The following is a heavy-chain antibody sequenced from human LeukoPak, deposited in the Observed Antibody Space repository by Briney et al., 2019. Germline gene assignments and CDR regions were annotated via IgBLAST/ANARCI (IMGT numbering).Heavy chain of an antibody. CDR2: IYYSWST. V-gene: IGHV4-39*01. J-gene: IGHJ3*02. D-gene: IGHD6-13*01. CDR3: AMPPGGAAVHDAFDI. CDR1: VDPISSSSDY. Sequence: SEPLSLTCTVSVDPISSSSDYWGWVRQPPGEGLVSFLSIYYSWSTYYNTSLNSRVTISLDTSKNQYSLTLSSVAAADTAVYDCAMPPGGAAVHDAFDIWGQGTMATVSS.